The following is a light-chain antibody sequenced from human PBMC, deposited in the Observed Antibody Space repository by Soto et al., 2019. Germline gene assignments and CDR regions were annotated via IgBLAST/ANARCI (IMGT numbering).Light chain of an antibody. CDR3: QQYGNLPLT. CDR1: QDINIY. J-gene: IGKJ4*01. Sequence: DIQMTLSPSSLSAFVGDRVTITCQASQDINIYLNWYQQKPGKPPKLLIYDASNLATGVPSNFSGSRSETDFTFTISSLQPEDVATYYCQQYGNLPLTFGGGTKVEI. CDR2: DAS. V-gene: IGKV1-33*01.